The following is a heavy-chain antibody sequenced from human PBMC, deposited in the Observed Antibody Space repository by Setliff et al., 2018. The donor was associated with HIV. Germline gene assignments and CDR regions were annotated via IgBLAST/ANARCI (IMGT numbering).Heavy chain of an antibody. D-gene: IGHD2-21*01. Sequence: SETLSLTCTVSGGSISSYYWSWIRQPPGKGLEWIGNIHYSGSTNYNPSLKSRVTISVDTSRSQFSLKLSSVTAADTAVYYCARQVTVVGYFETAAGSFNYWGPGTLVTVSS. J-gene: IGHJ4*02. CDR1: GGSISSYY. CDR3: ARQVTVVGYFETAAGSFNY. V-gene: IGHV4-59*08. CDR2: IHYSGST.